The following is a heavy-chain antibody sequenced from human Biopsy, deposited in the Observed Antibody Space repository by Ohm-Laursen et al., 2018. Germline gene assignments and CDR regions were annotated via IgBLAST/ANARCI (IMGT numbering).Heavy chain of an antibody. Sequence: SSVTASCNASGGTFTNHAVGWVRQAPGQGLEWVGSFIPLFNTANYADKFQGRVTLTADKSTTTAYMELSSLRSEDTAIYYCARFPLGAYDDSGSYRAVEHRYFDLWGRGTLVTVSS. CDR1: GGTFTNHA. D-gene: IGHD3-22*01. V-gene: IGHV1-69*06. CDR2: FIPLFNTA. CDR3: ARFPLGAYDDSGSYRAVEHRYFDL. J-gene: IGHJ2*01.